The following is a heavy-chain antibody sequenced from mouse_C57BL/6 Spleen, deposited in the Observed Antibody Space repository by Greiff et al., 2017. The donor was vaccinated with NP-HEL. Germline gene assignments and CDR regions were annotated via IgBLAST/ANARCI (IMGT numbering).Heavy chain of an antibody. CDR1: GYTFTDYY. CDR3: ARWGWSMGDY. J-gene: IGHJ2*01. D-gene: IGHD2-3*01. CDR2: INPNNGGT. Sequence: EVQLQQSGPELVKPGASVKISCKASGYTFTDYYMNWVKQSHGKSLEWIGDINPNNGGTSYNQKFKGKATLTVDKSSSTAYMELRSLTSEDSAVYYCARWGWSMGDYWGQGTTLTVSS. V-gene: IGHV1-26*01.